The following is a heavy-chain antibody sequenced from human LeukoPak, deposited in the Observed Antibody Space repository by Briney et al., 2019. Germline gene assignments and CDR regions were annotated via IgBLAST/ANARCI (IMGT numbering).Heavy chain of an antibody. Sequence: ASVKVSCKASGYTFTSYGISWVRQAPGQGLEWMGWINPNSGGTNYAQKFQGRVTMTRDTSISTAYMELSRLRSDDTAVYYCARDPITMVRGVIPPSYYMDVWGKGTTVTISS. CDR1: GYTFTSYG. J-gene: IGHJ6*03. CDR2: INPNSGGT. V-gene: IGHV1-2*02. CDR3: ARDPITMVRGVIPPSYYMDV. D-gene: IGHD3-10*01.